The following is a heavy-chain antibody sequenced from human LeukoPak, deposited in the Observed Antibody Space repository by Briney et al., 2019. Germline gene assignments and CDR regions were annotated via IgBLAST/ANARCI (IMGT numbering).Heavy chain of an antibody. V-gene: IGHV3-48*01. CDR3: ARDYD. J-gene: IGHJ4*02. CDR2: ISSSSATI. D-gene: IGHD3-16*01. CDR1: GLSLSAYN. Sequence: GGSLRLSCEGSGLSLSAYNMNRVRQAPGKGLESVSYISSSSATIFYADSVKGRFTISRDNAKNSLYLQMNSLRPEDTAVYYCARDYDWGQGTLVTVSS.